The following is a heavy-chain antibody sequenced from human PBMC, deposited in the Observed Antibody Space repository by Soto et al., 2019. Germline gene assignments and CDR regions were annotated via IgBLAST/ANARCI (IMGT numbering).Heavy chain of an antibody. V-gene: IGHV4-34*01. CDR1: GGSFSGYY. J-gene: IGHJ4*02. CDR3: ARGWGRIFDY. D-gene: IGHD7-27*01. CDR2: INHSGST. Sequence: QVQLQQWGAGLLKPSETLSLTCAVYGGSFSGYYWNWIRQPPGKGLEWIGEINHSGSTNYNPSLKSRVTISVDTSKHQFSLKLSSVTAADTAVYYCARGWGRIFDYWGQGNLVTVSS.